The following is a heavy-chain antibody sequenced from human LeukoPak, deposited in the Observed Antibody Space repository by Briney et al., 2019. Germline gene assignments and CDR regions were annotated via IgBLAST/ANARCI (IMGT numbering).Heavy chain of an antibody. J-gene: IGHJ5*02. CDR3: ARGIVVVPAARGNWFDP. CDR1: GGSISSGGYY. V-gene: IGHV4-31*03. CDR2: IYYSGST. Sequence: NPSETLSLTCTVSGGSISSGGYYWSWIRQHPGKGLEWIGHIYYSGSTYYNPSLKSRVTISVDTSKNQFSLKLSSVTAADTAVYYCARGIVVVPAARGNWFDPWGQGTLVTVSS. D-gene: IGHD2-2*01.